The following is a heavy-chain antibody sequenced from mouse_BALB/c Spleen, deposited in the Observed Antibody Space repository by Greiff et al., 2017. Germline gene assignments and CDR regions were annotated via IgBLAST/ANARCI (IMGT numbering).Heavy chain of an antibody. CDR1: GFNIKDYY. V-gene: IGHV14-4*02. Sequence: EVQLQQSGAELVRSGASVKLSCTASGFNIKDYYMHWVKQRPEQGLEWIGWIDPENGDTEYAPKFQGKATMTADTSSNTAYLQLSSLTSEDTAVYYCNAGGVDSWGQGTTLTVSS. J-gene: IGHJ2*01. CDR2: IDPENGDT. CDR3: NAGGVDS.